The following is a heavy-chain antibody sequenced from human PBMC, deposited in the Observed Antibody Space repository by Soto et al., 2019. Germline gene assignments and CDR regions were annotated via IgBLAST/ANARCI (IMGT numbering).Heavy chain of an antibody. D-gene: IGHD6-19*01. CDR3: ARDPVSALAGGDDAFDI. CDR1: GFTVSSHY. J-gene: IGHJ3*02. V-gene: IGHV3-53*01. Sequence: EVQLVESGGGLIQPGGFLRLSCAASGFTVSSHYMSWVRQAPGKGLEWVSVIYSGGSTYYADSVKGRFTISKDNSKNTLYLQMNSLRAEDTAVYYCARDPVSALAGGDDAFDIWGQGTMVTVSS. CDR2: IYSGGST.